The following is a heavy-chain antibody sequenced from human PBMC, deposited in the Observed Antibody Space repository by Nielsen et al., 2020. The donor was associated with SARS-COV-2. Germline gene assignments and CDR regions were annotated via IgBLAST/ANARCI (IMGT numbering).Heavy chain of an antibody. D-gene: IGHD6-19*01. CDR2: ITNTGAE. Sequence: GESLKTSCASSGFTFSDHYLTWIRQTPGKGLEWISYITNTGAEYYADSVKGRFTISRDNAQSSLYLLMNNLRAEDTAVYYCASSGWLDYWGQGTRVTVSS. J-gene: IGHJ4*02. V-gene: IGHV3-11*04. CDR3: ASSGWLDY. CDR1: GFTFSDHY.